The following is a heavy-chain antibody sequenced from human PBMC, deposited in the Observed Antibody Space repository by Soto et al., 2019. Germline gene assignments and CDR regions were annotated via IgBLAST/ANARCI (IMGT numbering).Heavy chain of an antibody. J-gene: IGHJ4*02. D-gene: IGHD3-22*01. V-gene: IGHV1-3*01. CDR3: ATPQDYDGCLDS. CDR1: EYTFTRYN. Sequence: QVQFVQSGAEVKKPGASVKVSCKTPEYTFTRYNIHWVRQAPGQRLEWMGWINVGNGNTRYSQKFQGRLTLTRDTPGNTAYLALNSLISEDTAVYYCATPQDYDGCLDSWGQGTLATVSS. CDR2: INVGNGNT.